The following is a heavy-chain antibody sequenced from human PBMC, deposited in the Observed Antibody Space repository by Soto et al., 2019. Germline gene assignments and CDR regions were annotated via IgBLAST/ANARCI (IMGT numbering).Heavy chain of an antibody. V-gene: IGHV3-23*01. CDR1: GFTFSSYA. CDR2: IVGSGGST. Sequence: PGGSLRLSCAASGFTFSSYAMSWVRQAPGKGLEWVSGIVGSGGSTYYADSVKGRFTMSRDNSKNTLYLQMNSLRAEDTAVYYCAKAPGTTGWFDPWGQGTLVTVSS. J-gene: IGHJ5*02. D-gene: IGHD1-7*01. CDR3: AKAPGTTGWFDP.